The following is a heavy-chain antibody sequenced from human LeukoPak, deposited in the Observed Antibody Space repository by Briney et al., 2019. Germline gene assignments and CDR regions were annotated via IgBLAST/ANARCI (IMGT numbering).Heavy chain of an antibody. CDR2: IYYGGST. J-gene: IGHJ4*02. V-gene: IGHV4-39*01. D-gene: IGHD5-18*01. CDR1: GASISSASDY. CDR3: ARPGGYSYGYDY. Sequence: SETLSLTCAVSGASISSASDYWGWIRQPPGKGLEWLGSIYYGGSTYDNPSLRSRVTISVDTSKNQFSLKLTSVTAADTAVYYCARPGGYSYGYDYWGQGTLVTVSS.